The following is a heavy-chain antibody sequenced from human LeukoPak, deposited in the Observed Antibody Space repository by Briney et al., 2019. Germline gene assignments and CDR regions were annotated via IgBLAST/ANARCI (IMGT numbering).Heavy chain of an antibody. CDR2: TYYRSKWYN. V-gene: IGHV6-1*01. CDR3: ARESPSGSPFLFDY. Sequence: SQTLSLACAISGDSVSSNSAAWNWIRQSPSRGLEWLGRTYYRSKWYNDYAVSVKSRITINPDTSKNQFSLQLNSVTPEDAAVYYCARESPSGSPFLFDYWGQGTLATVSS. D-gene: IGHD1-26*01. J-gene: IGHJ4*02. CDR1: GDSVSSNSAA.